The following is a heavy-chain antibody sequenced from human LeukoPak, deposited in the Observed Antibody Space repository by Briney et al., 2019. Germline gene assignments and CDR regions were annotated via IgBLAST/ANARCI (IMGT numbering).Heavy chain of an antibody. V-gene: IGHV3-7*01. CDR1: GFTFSSCW. CDR2: IKQDGSEK. Sequence: GGSLRLSCAASGFTFSSCWMSWVRQAPGKGLEWVANIKQDGSEKYYVDSVKGRFTISRDNAKNSLYLQMNSLRAEDTAVYYCARDQYYGSGSPSDYWGQGTLVTVSS. J-gene: IGHJ4*02. CDR3: ARDQYYGSGSPSDY. D-gene: IGHD3-10*01.